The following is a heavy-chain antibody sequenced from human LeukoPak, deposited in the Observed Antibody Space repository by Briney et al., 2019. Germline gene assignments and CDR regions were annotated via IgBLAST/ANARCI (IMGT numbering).Heavy chain of an antibody. J-gene: IGHJ5*02. CDR2: ISGSGGST. D-gene: IGHD3-10*01. V-gene: IGHV3-23*01. CDR1: GFTFTNYA. Sequence: GGSLRLSCAASGFTFTNYAMTWVRQAPGKGLEWVSAISGSGGSTYCADSVKGRFTISRDNSKNTLYLQMNSLRAEDTAVYYCAKDENHYGPWGQGTLVTVSS. CDR3: AKDENHYGP.